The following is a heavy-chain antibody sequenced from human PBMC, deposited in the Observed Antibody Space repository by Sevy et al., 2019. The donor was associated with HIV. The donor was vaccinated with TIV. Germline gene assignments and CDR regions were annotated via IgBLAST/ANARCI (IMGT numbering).Heavy chain of an antibody. Sequence: GGSLRLSCAASGVSFSNAWMNWVRQAPGEGLEWVASISATGGSTYYADSVKGRFTISRDVSKGLLYLQMNSLTAEDTAIFYCAKTLQKLPFHPHYFDYWGQGTLVTVSS. CDR3: AKTLQKLPFHPHYFDY. CDR2: ISATGGST. J-gene: IGHJ4*02. D-gene: IGHD2-21*02. V-gene: IGHV3-23*01. CDR1: GVSFSNAW.